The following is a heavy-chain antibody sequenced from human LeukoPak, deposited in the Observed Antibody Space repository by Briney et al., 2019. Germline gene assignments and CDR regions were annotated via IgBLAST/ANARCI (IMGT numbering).Heavy chain of an antibody. D-gene: IGHD3-10*01. Sequence: GGSLRLSCAASGFSFSSYNMNWVRQAPGKALEWVSSIGGSSSFIYYADSVRGRFTISRDNAKNSLYLQMNSRRAEDTAVYYCLRDDSGSYFGYWGQGTLVIVSS. J-gene: IGHJ4*02. V-gene: IGHV3-21*06. CDR1: GFSFSSYN. CDR3: LRDDSGSYFGY. CDR2: IGGSSSFI.